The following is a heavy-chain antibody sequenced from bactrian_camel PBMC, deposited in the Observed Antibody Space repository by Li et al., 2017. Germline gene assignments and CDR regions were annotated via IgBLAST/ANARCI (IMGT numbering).Heavy chain of an antibody. Sequence: VQLVESGGGSVQAGGSLNLSCAVSGYTFSSGYMAWFRQAPGKEREGIAAIFSGGHNTLYADSVKGRFTISQENAKNTVYLQMNSLRPEDTAMYYCAVQFLEASCARVHAIDDWGQGTQVTVS. V-gene: IGHV3S40*01. CDR2: IFSGGHNT. CDR1: GYTFSSGY. D-gene: IGHD4*01. CDR3: AVQFLEASCARVHAIDD. J-gene: IGHJ4*01.